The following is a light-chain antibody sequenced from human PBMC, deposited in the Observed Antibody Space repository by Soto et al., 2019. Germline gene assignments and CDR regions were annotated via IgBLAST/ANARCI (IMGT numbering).Light chain of an antibody. CDR1: RSNIGAGYE. J-gene: IGLJ1*01. V-gene: IGLV1-40*01. Sequence: QSVLTQPPSVSEAPGQRVPISCTGSRSNIGAGYEAHWYQQVPGTAPKLLIYENNNRPSGVPDRFSGSKSGTSASLAITGLQAEDEAEYYCQSYDSSRSGYVFGTGTKLTGL. CDR3: QSYDSSRSGYV. CDR2: ENN.